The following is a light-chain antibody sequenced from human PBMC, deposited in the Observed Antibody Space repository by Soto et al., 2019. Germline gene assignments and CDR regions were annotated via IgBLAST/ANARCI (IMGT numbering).Light chain of an antibody. J-gene: IGLJ2*01. CDR3: SSYGGRDNLI. V-gene: IGLV2-8*01. CDR2: DVN. Sequence: QSALTQPPSASGSPGQSVTISCTGTSSDVGGYNYVYWYQHHPGKAPKLMIYDVNKRPSGVPDRFSGSKSGSTASLPVSGRQAEDEADYYCSSYGGRDNLIFGGGTKLTVL. CDR1: SSDVGGYNY.